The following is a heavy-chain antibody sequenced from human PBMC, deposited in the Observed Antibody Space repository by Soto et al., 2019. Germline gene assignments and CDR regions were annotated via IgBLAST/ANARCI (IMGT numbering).Heavy chain of an antibody. Sequence: LGESLKISCNGSGYSFPSYWIAWVRQMPGKGREWMGIIYPRDSDTRYSPSFQGQVTISADKSISTAYLQWSSLKASDTAMYYCERSISSWGEFDYWGQGTLVTVSS. D-gene: IGHD6-13*01. CDR1: GYSFPSYW. V-gene: IGHV5-51*01. CDR3: ERSISSWGEFDY. CDR2: IYPRDSDT. J-gene: IGHJ4*02.